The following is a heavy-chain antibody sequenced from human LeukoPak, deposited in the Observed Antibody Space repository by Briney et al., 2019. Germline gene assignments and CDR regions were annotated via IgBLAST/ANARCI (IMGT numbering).Heavy chain of an antibody. D-gene: IGHD4-11*01. V-gene: IGHV4-4*07. CDR2: IYTSGGT. J-gene: IGHJ5*02. Sequence: PSETLSLTCTVSGGSISNYWSWIRQPAGKGLEWIGRIYTSGGTNYNPSLKSRVTMSVDTSKNQFSLKLSSVTAADTAVYYCARGVTTGFDWFDPWGQGTLVTVSS. CDR1: GGSISNY. CDR3: ARGVTTGFDWFDP.